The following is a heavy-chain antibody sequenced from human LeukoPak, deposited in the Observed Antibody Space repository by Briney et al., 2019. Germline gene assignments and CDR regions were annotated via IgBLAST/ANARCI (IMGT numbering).Heavy chain of an antibody. CDR3: ARAGAGSGSYYNVFFDY. D-gene: IGHD3-10*01. Sequence: VASVKVSCKASGGTVSSYAISWVRQAPGQGLEWMGGIIPIFGTANYAQKFQGRVTITADESTSTAYMELSSLRSEDTAVYYCARAGAGSGSYYNVFFDYWGQGTLVTVSS. CDR2: IIPIFGTA. J-gene: IGHJ4*02. V-gene: IGHV1-69*13. CDR1: GGTVSSYA.